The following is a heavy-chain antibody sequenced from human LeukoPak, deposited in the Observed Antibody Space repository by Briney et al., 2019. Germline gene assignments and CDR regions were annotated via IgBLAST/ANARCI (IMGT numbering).Heavy chain of an antibody. CDR2: ISAYNGNT. V-gene: IGHV1-18*01. CDR3: ARDSEVYCSSTSCSRNWFDP. CDR1: GYTFTSYG. D-gene: IGHD2-2*01. J-gene: IGHJ5*02. Sequence: ASVKVFCKASGYTFTSYGISWVRQAPGQGLEWMGWISAYNGNTNYAQKLQGRVTMTTDTSTSTAYMELRSLRSDDTAVYYCARDSEVYCSSTSCSRNWFDPWGQGTLVTVSS.